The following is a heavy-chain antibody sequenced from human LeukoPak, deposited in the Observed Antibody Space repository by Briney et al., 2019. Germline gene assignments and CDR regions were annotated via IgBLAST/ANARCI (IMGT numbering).Heavy chain of an antibody. CDR3: ARDPPRNLRYFDWPIGDY. Sequence: ASVTVSFKASGYTFTIYGISWVRQAPGQGLEWMGWISAYNGNTNYAQKLQGRVTMTTDTSTSTAYMELRSLRSDDTAVYYCARDPPRNLRYFDWPIGDYWGQGTLVTVSS. CDR2: ISAYNGNT. J-gene: IGHJ4*02. CDR1: GYTFTIYG. V-gene: IGHV1-18*01. D-gene: IGHD3-9*01.